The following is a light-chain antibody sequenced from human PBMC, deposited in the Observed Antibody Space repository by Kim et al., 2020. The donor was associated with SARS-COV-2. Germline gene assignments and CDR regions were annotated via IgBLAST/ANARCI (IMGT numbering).Light chain of an antibody. J-gene: IGKJ2*01. V-gene: IGKV1-39*01. CDR1: QSVNQF. CDR2: AAA. Sequence: DIKMTQSTSSLSASVGDRVSITCRASQSVNQFLNWYQQKAGKAPKLLIYAAATLQGGVPSRFSGSGSETEFSLTISSLQAGDFATYYCQLSYSVPYTFGQGTTLDI. CDR3: QLSYSVPYT.